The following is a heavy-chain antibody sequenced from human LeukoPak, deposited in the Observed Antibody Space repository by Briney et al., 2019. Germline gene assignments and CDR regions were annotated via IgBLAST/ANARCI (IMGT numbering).Heavy chain of an antibody. J-gene: IGHJ5*02. CDR2: IYHSGST. D-gene: IGHD2-2*02. CDR1: GYSISSGYY. CDR3: ARDSSAIADNWFDP. Sequence: PSETLSLTXAVSGYSISSGYYWGWIRPPPGKGLEWIGSIYHSGSTYYNPSLKSRVTISVDTSKNQFSLNLSSVTAADTAVYYCARDSSAIADNWFDPWGQGTLVTVSS. V-gene: IGHV4-38-2*02.